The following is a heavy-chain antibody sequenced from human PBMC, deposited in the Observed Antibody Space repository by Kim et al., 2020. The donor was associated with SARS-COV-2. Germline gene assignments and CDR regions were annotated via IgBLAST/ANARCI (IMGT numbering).Heavy chain of an antibody. CDR3: ARGGFMGSYWGRGVVDY. Sequence: SETLSLTCTVSGGSISSGGYYWSWIRQHPGKGLEWIGYIYYSGSTYYNPSLKSRVTISVDTSKNQFSLKLSSVTAADTAVYYCARGGFMGSYWGRGVVDYWGQGTLVTVSS. V-gene: IGHV4-31*03. D-gene: IGHD3-10*01. J-gene: IGHJ4*02. CDR1: GGSISSGGYY. CDR2: IYYSGST.